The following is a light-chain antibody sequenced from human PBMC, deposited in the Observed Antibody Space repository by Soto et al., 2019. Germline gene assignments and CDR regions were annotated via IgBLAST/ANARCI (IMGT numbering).Light chain of an antibody. Sequence: QSVLTQPPSVSGAPGQRVTISCTGSSSNIGAGYDVHWYQQLPGTAPKLLIYGNSNRPSGVPDRFSGSKSGTSASLAITGLQAEDEADYYCQSYDRSLSGSGVVFGGGTKLTVL. J-gene: IGLJ2*01. V-gene: IGLV1-40*01. CDR3: QSYDRSLSGSGVV. CDR1: SSNIGAGYD. CDR2: GNS.